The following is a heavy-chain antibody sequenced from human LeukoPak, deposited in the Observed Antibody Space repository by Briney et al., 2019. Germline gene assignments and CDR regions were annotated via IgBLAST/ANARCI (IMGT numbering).Heavy chain of an antibody. Sequence: SETLSLTCTVSGGSISSFYWSWIRQPPGKGLEWIGYIYYNGNANYNPSLKSRVTMSVDTSKNQLSLRLTSVTAADTAVYYCARDSSTVTYWYSDLWGRGTLVTVSS. CDR1: GGSISSFY. V-gene: IGHV4-59*01. CDR3: ARDSSTVTYWYSDL. CDR2: IYYNGNA. J-gene: IGHJ2*01. D-gene: IGHD4-17*01.